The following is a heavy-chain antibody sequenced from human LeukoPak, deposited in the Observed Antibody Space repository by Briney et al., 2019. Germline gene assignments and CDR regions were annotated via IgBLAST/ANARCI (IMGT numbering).Heavy chain of an antibody. CDR3: ARQYELLSPYYYGMDV. V-gene: IGHV4-4*07. CDR1: GGSISSYY. D-gene: IGHD2-2*01. J-gene: IGHJ6*02. Sequence: SETLSLTCTVSGGSISSYYWSWIRQPAGKGLEWIGRIYTSGSTNYNPSLKSRVTMSVDTSKNQFSLKLSSVTAADTAVYYCARQYELLSPYYYGMDVWGQGTTVIVSS. CDR2: IYTSGST.